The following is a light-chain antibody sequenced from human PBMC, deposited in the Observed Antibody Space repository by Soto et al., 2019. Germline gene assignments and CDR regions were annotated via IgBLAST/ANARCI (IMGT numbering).Light chain of an antibody. CDR3: QQTSSFPLT. CDR2: AAS. Sequence: DIQMTQSPASVSASVGDRVTITCRASQGISSCLAWYQQKQGKAPKLLIYAASSLQSGGPSRFSGSGSGTDFTLTISSLQPEDFATYYCQQTSSFPLTFGGGTKVEIK. J-gene: IGKJ4*01. V-gene: IGKV1-12*01. CDR1: QGISSC.